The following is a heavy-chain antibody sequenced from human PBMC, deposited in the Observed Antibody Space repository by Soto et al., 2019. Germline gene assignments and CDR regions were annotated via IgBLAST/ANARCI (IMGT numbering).Heavy chain of an antibody. V-gene: IGHV1-46*01. J-gene: IGHJ6*02. CDR1: GYTFTSYY. D-gene: IGHD2-21*02. CDR3: ARDGPRCGGDCSEPPIYYYYYGMDV. Sequence: GASVKVSCKASGYTFTSYYMHWVRQAPGQGLEWMGIINPSGGSTSYAQKFQGRVTMTRDTSTSTVYMELSSLRSEDTAVYYCARDGPRCGGDCSEPPIYYYYYGMDVWGQGTTVTVSS. CDR2: INPSGGST.